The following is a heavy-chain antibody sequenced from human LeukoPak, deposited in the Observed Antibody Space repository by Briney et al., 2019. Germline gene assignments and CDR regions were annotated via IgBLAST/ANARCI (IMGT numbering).Heavy chain of an antibody. CDR3: ARDNSVGDIAWWFDP. CDR1: GYTFINNW. CDR2: INPTGTTT. J-gene: IGHJ5*02. V-gene: IGHV1-46*01. D-gene: IGHD3-10*01. Sequence: ASVKVSCKASGYTFINNWMHWVRQAPGQGLEWVGLINPTGTTTLYAQKFQGRVTLTRDMSTSTDYLELRSLKSEDTAVYYCARDNSVGDIAWWFDPWGQGTLVTVSS.